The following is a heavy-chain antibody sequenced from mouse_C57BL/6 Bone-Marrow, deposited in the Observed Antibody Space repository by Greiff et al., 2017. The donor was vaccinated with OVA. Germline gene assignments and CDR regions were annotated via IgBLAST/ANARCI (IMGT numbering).Heavy chain of an antibody. D-gene: IGHD2-2*01. J-gene: IGHJ3*01. CDR3: AGATMVTRGAWFAY. CDR2: INPNYGTT. CDR1: GYSFTDYN. Sequence: VQLQQSGPELVKPGASVKISCKASGYSFTDYNMNWVKQSNGKSLEWIGVINPNYGTTSYNQKFKGKATLTVDQSSSTAYMQLNSLTSEDSAVDYCAGATMVTRGAWFAYWGQGTLVTVSA. V-gene: IGHV1-39*01.